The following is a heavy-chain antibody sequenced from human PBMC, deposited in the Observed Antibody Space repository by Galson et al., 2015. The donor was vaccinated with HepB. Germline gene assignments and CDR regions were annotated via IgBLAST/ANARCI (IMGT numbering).Heavy chain of an antibody. D-gene: IGHD6-19*01. J-gene: IGHJ4*02. CDR2: IWYDGSNK. CDR1: GFTFSSYG. CDR3: ARDKYSSGWYPDY. V-gene: IGHV3-33*01. Sequence: SLRLSCAASGFTFSSYGMHWVRQAPGKGLEWVAVIWYDGSNKYYADSVKGRFTISRDNSKNTLYLQMNSLRAEDTAVHYCARDKYSSGWYPDYWGQGTLVAVSS.